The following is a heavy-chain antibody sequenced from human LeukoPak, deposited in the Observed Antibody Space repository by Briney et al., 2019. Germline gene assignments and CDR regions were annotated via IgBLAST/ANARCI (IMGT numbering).Heavy chain of an antibody. V-gene: IGHV3-53*01. D-gene: IGHD2-15*01. CDR1: GLTVSSNF. J-gene: IGHJ6*03. CDR2: IYGGGST. CDR3: ARDNVAVVAATNYYYMDV. Sequence: GGSLRLSCAATGLTVSSNFMSWVRQAPGKGLEWVSVIYGGGSTYYADSVKGRFTISRDTPKNTLYLQMNSLRVEDTAVYYCARDNVAVVAATNYYYMDVWGKGTTVTVSS.